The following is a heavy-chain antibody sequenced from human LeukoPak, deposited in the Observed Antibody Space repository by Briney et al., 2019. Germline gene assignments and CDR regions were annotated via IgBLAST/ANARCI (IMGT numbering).Heavy chain of an antibody. CDR2: ISGSGGST. CDR3: AKVPSSSRTYYYYYMDV. D-gene: IGHD6-6*01. Sequence: GGSLRLSCAASGFTFSSYAMSWVRQAPGKGLEWVSAISGSGGSTYYADSVKGRFTISRDNSKNTLYLQMNSLRAEDTAAYYCAKVPSSSRTYYYYYMDVWGKGTTVTVSS. J-gene: IGHJ6*03. CDR1: GFTFSSYA. V-gene: IGHV3-23*01.